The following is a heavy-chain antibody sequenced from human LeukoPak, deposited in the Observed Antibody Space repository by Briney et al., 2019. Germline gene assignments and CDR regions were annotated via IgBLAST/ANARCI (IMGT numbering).Heavy chain of an antibody. CDR1: GFIFSSYN. CDR2: ISSSSSSI. V-gene: IGHV3-48*01. Sequence: GGSLRLSCAASGFIFSSYNMNWVRQAPGKGLEWVSYISSSSSSIYYADSVKGRFTISRDNAKNSLFLQMNSLRAEDTAVYYCARDARCCSSTSCYQNACGMDVWGQGTTVTVSS. D-gene: IGHD2-2*01. CDR3: ARDARCCSSTSCYQNACGMDV. J-gene: IGHJ6*02.